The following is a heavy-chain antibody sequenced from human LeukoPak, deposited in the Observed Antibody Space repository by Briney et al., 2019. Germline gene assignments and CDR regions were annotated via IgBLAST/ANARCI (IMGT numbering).Heavy chain of an antibody. CDR1: GGSFSGYY. V-gene: IGHV4-34*01. CDR2: INHSGST. J-gene: IGHJ6*03. CDR3: ARADYSSSWSHYYYYMDV. Sequence: SETLSLTCAVYGGSFSGYYWSWIRQPPGKGLEWIGEINHSGSTNYNPSLKSRVTISVDTSKNQFSLKPSSVTAADTAVYYCARADYSSSWSHYYYYMDVWGKGTTVTVSS. D-gene: IGHD6-13*01.